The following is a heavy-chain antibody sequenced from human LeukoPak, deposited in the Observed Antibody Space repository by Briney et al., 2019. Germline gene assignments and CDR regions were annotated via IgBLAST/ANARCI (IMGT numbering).Heavy chain of an antibody. V-gene: IGHV4-39*01. J-gene: IGHJ5*02. D-gene: IGHD5-18*01. CDR3: ARHGARYSYGSTRGWFDP. Sequence: SETLSLTCTVSGGSISSSSYYWGWIRQPPGKGLEWIGSIYYSGSTYYNPSLKSRVTISVDTSKNQFSLKLSSVTAADTAVYYCARHGARYSYGSTRGWFDPWGQGTLVTVSS. CDR1: GGSISSSSYY. CDR2: IYYSGST.